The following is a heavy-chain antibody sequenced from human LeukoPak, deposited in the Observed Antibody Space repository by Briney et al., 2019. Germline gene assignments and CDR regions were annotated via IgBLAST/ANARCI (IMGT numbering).Heavy chain of an antibody. CDR3: ARLYSSSFYRFWFDP. CDR2: IYSSGST. D-gene: IGHD6-6*01. Sequence: SETLSLTSTVSGGSISSYYWSWIRQPPGKGLEWIGYIYSSGSTNYNPSLKSRVTISVDTSKNQFSLKLSSVTAADTAVYYCARLYSSSFYRFWFDPWGQGTLVTVSS. J-gene: IGHJ5*02. V-gene: IGHV4-4*09. CDR1: GGSISSYY.